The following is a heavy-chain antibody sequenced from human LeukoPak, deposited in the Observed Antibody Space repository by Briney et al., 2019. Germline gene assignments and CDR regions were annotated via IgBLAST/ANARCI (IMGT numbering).Heavy chain of an antibody. CDR1: GYTFTDYY. D-gene: IGHD3-10*01. Sequence: PGASVKVSCKASGYTFTDYYMHWVRQAPGQGLEWMGWINPDSGGTNYAQKFQGRVTMARDTSISTVYMELSRLRSDDTAVYYCARAWFGELSRYYYYYGMDVWGQGTTVTVSS. V-gene: IGHV1-2*02. J-gene: IGHJ6*02. CDR3: ARAWFGELSRYYYYYGMDV. CDR2: INPDSGGT.